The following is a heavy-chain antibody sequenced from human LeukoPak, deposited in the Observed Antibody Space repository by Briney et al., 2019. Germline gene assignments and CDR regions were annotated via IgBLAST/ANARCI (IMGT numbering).Heavy chain of an antibody. V-gene: IGHV6-1*01. CDR2: TYFRSKWRY. J-gene: IGHJ3*02. CDR1: GDNIYASNVA. D-gene: IGHD5-24*01. Sequence: SQTLSLTCAIAGDNIYASNVAWNWIRQSPSRGLEWLGRTYFRSKWRYGFGASVQGRITINPDAPKNQFSLQLTSVSPDDTAVYYCARGQFSAFDIWGQGTRVIVSS. CDR3: ARGQFSAFDI.